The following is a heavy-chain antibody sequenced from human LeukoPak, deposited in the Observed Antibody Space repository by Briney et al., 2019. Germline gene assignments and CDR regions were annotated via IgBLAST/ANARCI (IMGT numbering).Heavy chain of an antibody. D-gene: IGHD5-12*01. V-gene: IGHV3-23*01. J-gene: IGHJ4*02. CDR3: AKGAYDYIEIACFDY. Sequence: PGGSWKPSLVPPGLGFNNNARIWARQPPGKGLGWVSLFIGSSGTTFYADSVKGRFTISRDKSKSTLYLQMNSLRAEDTAVYYCAKGAYDYIEIACFDYWGQGSLVTVSS. CDR1: GLGFNNNA. CDR2: FIGSSGTT.